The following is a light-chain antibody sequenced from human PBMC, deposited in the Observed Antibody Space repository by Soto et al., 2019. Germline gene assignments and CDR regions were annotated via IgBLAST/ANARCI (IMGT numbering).Light chain of an antibody. V-gene: IGLV2-14*01. CDR3: SSYTNTDTLV. CDR1: SNDIGDYNF. J-gene: IGLJ3*02. Sequence: QSALTQPASVSGSPGQSITISCTGTSNDIGDYNFVSWYQHHPGKAPKLMIFEVNNRPSGVSLRFSGSKSGNTASLTISGRQAEDEADYYCSSYTNTDTLVFGGGTKLTV. CDR2: EVN.